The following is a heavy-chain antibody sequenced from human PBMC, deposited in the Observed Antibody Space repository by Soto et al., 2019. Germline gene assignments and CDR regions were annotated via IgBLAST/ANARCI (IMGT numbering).Heavy chain of an antibody. J-gene: IGHJ6*02. D-gene: IGHD1-26*01. CDR2: VYSTGGT. CDR3: ARDLSGTGLDI. Sequence: SETLSLTCNVSGDSIGRFYWSWIRQSAEKGLEWIGRVYSTGGTAYNPALKGRVTISLDRSNNHVSLEMNSVTAADTAVYFCARDLSGTGLDIWGRGTRVTSP. CDR1: GDSIGRFY. V-gene: IGHV4-4*07.